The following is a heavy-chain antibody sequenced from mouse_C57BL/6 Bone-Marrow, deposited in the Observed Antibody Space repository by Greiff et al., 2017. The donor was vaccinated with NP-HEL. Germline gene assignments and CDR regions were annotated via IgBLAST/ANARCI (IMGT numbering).Heavy chain of an antibody. V-gene: IGHV1-50*01. D-gene: IGHD2-3*01. CDR1: GYTFTSYW. CDR3: ARDGYYPDWYFDV. CDR2: IDPSDSYT. Sequence: QVQLKQPGAELVKPGASVKLSCKASGYTFTSYWMQWVKQRPGQGLEWIGEIDPSDSYTNYNQKFKGKATLTVDTSSSTAYMQLSSLTSEDSAVYYCARDGYYPDWYFDVWGTGTTVTVSS. J-gene: IGHJ1*03.